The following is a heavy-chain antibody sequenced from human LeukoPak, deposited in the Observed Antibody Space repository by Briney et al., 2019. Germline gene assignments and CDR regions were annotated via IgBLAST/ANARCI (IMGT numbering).Heavy chain of an antibody. V-gene: IGHV3-74*01. J-gene: IGHJ5*02. CDR1: GFTFSTYA. Sequence: GGSLRLSCAASGFTFSTYAMTWVRQTPGKGLEWVSRINSDGSSTNYADSVKGRFTISRDNAKNTLYLQMNSLRAEDTAIYYCVRDLQRHYLGVAVAGRRRWFDPWGQGTLVTVSS. CDR2: INSDGSST. D-gene: IGHD6-13*01. CDR3: VRDLQRHYLGVAVAGRRRWFDP.